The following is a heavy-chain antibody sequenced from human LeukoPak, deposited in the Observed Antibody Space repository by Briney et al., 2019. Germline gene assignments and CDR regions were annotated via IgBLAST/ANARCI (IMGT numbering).Heavy chain of an antibody. J-gene: IGHJ3*01. CDR3: TTDSGSFDV. Sequence: GESLRLFCAASGFTFSDSWMTWVRQVPGKGLEWVGRIKSKIDGETTEYVAPVEGRFTISRDDSKTTVYLQMSGLRTEDTALYYCTTDSGSFDVWGRGTMVTVSS. V-gene: IGHV3-15*01. CDR1: GFTFSDSW. CDR2: IKSKIDGETT. D-gene: IGHD3-10*01.